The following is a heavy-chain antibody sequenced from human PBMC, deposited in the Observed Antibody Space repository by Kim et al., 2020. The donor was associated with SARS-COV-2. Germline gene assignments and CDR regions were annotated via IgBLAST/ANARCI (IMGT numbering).Heavy chain of an antibody. V-gene: IGHV3-30*02. Sequence: VQGRFTVSRDNSRNTLYLQMNSARTEDTALYYCVKEAAFTTVVVDYYFDYWGQGTLVTVSS. J-gene: IGHJ4*02. D-gene: IGHD2-15*01. CDR3: VKEAAFTTVVVDYYFDY.